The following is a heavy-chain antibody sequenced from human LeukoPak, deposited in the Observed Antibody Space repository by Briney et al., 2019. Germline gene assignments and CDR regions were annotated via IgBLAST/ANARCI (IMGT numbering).Heavy chain of an antibody. CDR2: ISAYNGNT. CDR1: GYTFTSYG. D-gene: IGHD2-2*01. CDR3: ARYHRSVSASGFDP. Sequence: ASVKVSCKASGYTFTSYGISWVRQAPGQGLEWMGWISAYNGNTNYAQKLQGRVTMTTDTSTSTAYTELRSLRSDDTAVYYCARYHRSVSASGFDPWGQGTLVTVSS. V-gene: IGHV1-18*01. J-gene: IGHJ5*02.